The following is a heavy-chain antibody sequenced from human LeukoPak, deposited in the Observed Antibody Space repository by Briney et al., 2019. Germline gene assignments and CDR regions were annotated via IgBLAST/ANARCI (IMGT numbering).Heavy chain of an antibody. V-gene: IGHV1-18*01. CDR1: GYTFTNYG. J-gene: IGHJ4*02. Sequence: ASVKVSCKASGYTFTNYGITWVRQAPGQGLEWMGWISTYNDNTNYAQKFQGGVTMSTDTSTSTAYMELRGLTSDDTAVYYCARSNSGSYYHFDCWGQGTLVTVSS. D-gene: IGHD1-26*01. CDR2: ISTYNDNT. CDR3: ARSNSGSYYHFDC.